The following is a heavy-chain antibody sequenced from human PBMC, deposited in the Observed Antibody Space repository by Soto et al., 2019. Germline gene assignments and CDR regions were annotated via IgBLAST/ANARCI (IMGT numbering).Heavy chain of an antibody. CDR2: ISGNGEII. Sequence: GGPMRLSSAASGLTFSDYDIHWIRRDPGKGLEWISYISGNGEIIQYAASARGRFTISRDNAENSVYLEMDSLRAEDTALYYCARDVDADFRTDFDYWGRGTLVTVSS. J-gene: IGHJ4*02. D-gene: IGHD4-17*01. V-gene: IGHV3-11*01. CDR1: GLTFSDYD. CDR3: ARDVDADFRTDFDY.